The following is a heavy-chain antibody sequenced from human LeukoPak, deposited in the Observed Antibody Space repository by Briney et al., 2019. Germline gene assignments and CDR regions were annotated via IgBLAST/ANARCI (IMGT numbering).Heavy chain of an antibody. CDR2: INPNSGGT. CDR3: ARDILTGLTNFDY. CDR1: GYTFTGYY. J-gene: IGHJ4*02. D-gene: IGHD3-9*01. V-gene: IGHV1-2*02. Sequence: ASVKVSCKASGYTFTGYYMHWVRQAPGQGLEWMGWINPNSGGTNYAQKFQGRVTMTRDTSISTAYMELSRLRSDDTAVYYCARDILTGLTNFDYWGQGTLVTVSP.